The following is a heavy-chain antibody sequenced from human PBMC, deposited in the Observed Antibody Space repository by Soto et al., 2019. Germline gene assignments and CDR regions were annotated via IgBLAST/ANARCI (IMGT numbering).Heavy chain of an antibody. D-gene: IGHD3-22*01. J-gene: IGHJ4*02. Sequence: QVQLVQSGPEEKKPGASVKVSCKASGYTFNMHGISWVRQAPGQGLEWMGWISGYNGNTYYAQKLQGRVTFTTDTSTSTAYMELRSLRPDDTAVYYCAREQYYDESSGNGGTEVDCWGQGTLVTVSS. CDR3: AREQYYDESSGNGGTEVDC. CDR1: GYTFNMHG. CDR2: ISGYNGNT. V-gene: IGHV1-18*01.